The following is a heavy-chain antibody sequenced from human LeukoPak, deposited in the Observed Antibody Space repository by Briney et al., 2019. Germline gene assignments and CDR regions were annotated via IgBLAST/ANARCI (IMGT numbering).Heavy chain of an antibody. D-gene: IGHD3-22*01. CDR3: ARLTLRRYYDSSGYYYYFDY. CDR1: GGSISSYY. CDR2: IYYSGST. J-gene: IGHJ4*02. Sequence: SETLSLTCTVSGGSISSYYWSWIRQPPGKGLEWIGYIYYSGSTNYNPSLKSRVTISVDTSKNQFSLKLSSVTAADTAVYYCARLTLRRYYDSSGYYYYFDYWGQGTLVTVSS. V-gene: IGHV4-59*08.